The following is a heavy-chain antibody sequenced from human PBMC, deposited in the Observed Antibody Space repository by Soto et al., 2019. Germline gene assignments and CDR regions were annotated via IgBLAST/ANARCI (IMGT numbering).Heavy chain of an antibody. D-gene: IGHD2-2*01. CDR2: INYTGGT. Sequence: LXLTCDVNGGSFSGSYWSWILQPPVKGLEWLGEINYTGGTNYNPSLKGRITISVDTSNNQFSLRLNSVTAADTAVYYCARIRYQLPSSVVWFDPWGQGALVTVSS. CDR1: GGSFSGSY. V-gene: IGHV4-34*01. CDR3: ARIRYQLPSSVVWFDP. J-gene: IGHJ5*02.